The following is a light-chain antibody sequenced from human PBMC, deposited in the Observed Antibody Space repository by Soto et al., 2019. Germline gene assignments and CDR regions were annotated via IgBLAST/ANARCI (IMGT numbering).Light chain of an antibody. CDR1: QSMSSS. Sequence: DIQMTQSPSSLSASVGDRVTITCRASQSMSSSLNWYQQKPGKAPKLLIYAASSLQSGVPSRFSGSGSGTDFTLTISSLQPEDFATYYCQQSYSTPLTFGGGTKVEIK. V-gene: IGKV1-39*01. J-gene: IGKJ4*01. CDR3: QQSYSTPLT. CDR2: AAS.